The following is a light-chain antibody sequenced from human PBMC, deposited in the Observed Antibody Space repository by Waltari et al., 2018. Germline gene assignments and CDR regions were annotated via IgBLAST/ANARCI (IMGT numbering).Light chain of an antibody. CDR2: GAS. CDR1: QSVSSN. J-gene: IGKJ1*01. V-gene: IGKV3-15*01. CDR3: QQYNNWPPWT. Sequence: ETVMTQSPATLSVSPGERATLSCRASQSVSSNLAWYQQKPGQAPGLLIYGASTRATGIPARFSGSGSGTEFTLTISSLQSEDFAVYYCQQYNNWPPWTFGQGTKVEIK.